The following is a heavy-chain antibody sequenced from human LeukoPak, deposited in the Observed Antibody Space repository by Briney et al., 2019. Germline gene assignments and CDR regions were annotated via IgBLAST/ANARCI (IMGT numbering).Heavy chain of an antibody. CDR2: IYSGGST. J-gene: IGHJ4*02. Sequence: GGSLRLSCAASGFTDSSNYMSWVRQAPGKGLEWVSVIYSGGSTYYADSVKGRFTISTDNSKNTLYLQMNSLRAEDTAVYYCARSSGGDSSGYYPRYFDYWGQGTLVTVSA. D-gene: IGHD3-22*01. CDR1: GFTDSSNY. V-gene: IGHV3-66*02. CDR3: ARSSGGDSSGYYPRYFDY.